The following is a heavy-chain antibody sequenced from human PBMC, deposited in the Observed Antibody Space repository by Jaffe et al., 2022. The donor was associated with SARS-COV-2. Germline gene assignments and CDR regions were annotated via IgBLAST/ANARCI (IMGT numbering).Heavy chain of an antibody. J-gene: IGHJ4*02. Sequence: EVQLVESGGGLIQPGGSLRLSCAASGFTVSSNYMSWVRQAPGKGLEWVSVIYSGGSTYYADSVKGRFTISRDNSKNTLYLQMNSLRAEDTAVYYCASSRYRAVGASPYYFDYWGQGTLVTVSS. D-gene: IGHD1-26*01. CDR1: GFTVSSNY. CDR2: IYSGGST. V-gene: IGHV3-53*01. CDR3: ASSRYRAVGASPYYFDY.